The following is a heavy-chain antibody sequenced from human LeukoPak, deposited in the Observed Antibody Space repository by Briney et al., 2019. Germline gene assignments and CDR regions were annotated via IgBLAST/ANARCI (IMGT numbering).Heavy chain of an antibody. CDR2: TYYRSKWYN. CDR3: ARDPRGNSGRFDY. V-gene: IGHV6-1*01. D-gene: IGHD1/OR15-1a*01. CDR1: GDSVSTISAA. J-gene: IGHJ4*02. Sequence: SQTLSLTCAISGDSVSTISAAWSWIRQSPSRGLEWLGRTYYRSKWYNDYAVSMKSRIIINPDTSKNQFSLQLNSVTPEDTAVYYCARDPRGNSGRFDYWGQGTLVTVSS.